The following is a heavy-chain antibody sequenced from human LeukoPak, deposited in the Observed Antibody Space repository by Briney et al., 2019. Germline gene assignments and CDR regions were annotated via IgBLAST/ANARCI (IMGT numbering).Heavy chain of an antibody. CDR1: GFTFSTYW. CDR2: IKQGGSEK. CDR3: ARVYSSSSGRALDY. D-gene: IGHD6-6*01. J-gene: IGHJ4*02. V-gene: IGHV3-7*01. Sequence: GGSLRLSCAASGFTFSTYWMSWVRQAPGKGLEWVANIKQGGSEKYYVDSVKGRFTISRDNAKNALYLQMNSLRAEDTAVYYCARVYSSSSGRALDYWGQGTLVTVSS.